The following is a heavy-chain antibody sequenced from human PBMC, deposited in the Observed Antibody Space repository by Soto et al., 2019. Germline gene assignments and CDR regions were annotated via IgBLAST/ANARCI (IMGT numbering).Heavy chain of an antibody. J-gene: IGHJ6*02. CDR2: IIPIFGTA. Sequence: QVQLVQSGAEVKKPGSSVKVSCKASGGTFSSYAISWVRQAPGQGLEWMGGIIPIFGTANYAQKFQGRVTTTADKATSTAYMELSSLRSEDTTVYYCASIYCSGGSCYSWWYYYGMDVWGQGTTVTVSS. CDR1: GGTFSSYA. D-gene: IGHD2-15*01. V-gene: IGHV1-69*06. CDR3: ASIYCSGGSCYSWWYYYGMDV.